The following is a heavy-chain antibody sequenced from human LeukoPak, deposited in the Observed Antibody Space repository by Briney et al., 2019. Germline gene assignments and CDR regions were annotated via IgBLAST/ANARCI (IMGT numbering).Heavy chain of an antibody. CDR1: GYTFTGYY. V-gene: IGHV1-2*02. CDR2: IDPDSGGT. D-gene: IGHD2-2*02. J-gene: IGHJ4*02. Sequence: ASVKVSCKTSGYTFTGYYLHWVRQAPGQRPEWMGRIDPDSGGTHYGQKFQGRVTVTRDTSITTVYMELSGLTSDDSAVYYCARVPGPYTTSRFDFWGQGTLVTVSS. CDR3: ARVPGPYTTSRFDF.